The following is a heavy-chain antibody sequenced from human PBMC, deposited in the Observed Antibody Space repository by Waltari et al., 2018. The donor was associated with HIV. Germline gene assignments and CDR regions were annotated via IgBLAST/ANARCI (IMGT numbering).Heavy chain of an antibody. J-gene: IGHJ4*02. CDR3: GRALPDNSGYPLGY. Sequence: QVQLVQSGDEVKKPGASVKVSCTASGYTFSNYGITWVRQAPGQGLEWLGWISAYNGDTNYAENLQGRVTMTTDTYTSTAYMELRSLRPDDTAVYYCGRALPDNSGYPLGYWGQGTLVTVS. D-gene: IGHD3-22*01. CDR1: GYTFSNYG. CDR2: ISAYNGDT. V-gene: IGHV1-18*01.